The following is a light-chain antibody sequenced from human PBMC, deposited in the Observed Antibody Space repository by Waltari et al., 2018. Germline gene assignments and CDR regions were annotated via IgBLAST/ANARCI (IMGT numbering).Light chain of an antibody. Sequence: QSVLTQPPSASGTPGQRVTISCSGSSSNIGSYFVYWYQQLPGTAPKLLIYRNNQRPSGVPDRFSGSTSGTSASRAISGLRSEDEADYYCVVWDDSLSGRVFGGGTKLTVL. CDR1: SSNIGSYF. CDR3: VVWDDSLSGRV. CDR2: RNN. V-gene: IGLV1-47*01. J-gene: IGLJ3*02.